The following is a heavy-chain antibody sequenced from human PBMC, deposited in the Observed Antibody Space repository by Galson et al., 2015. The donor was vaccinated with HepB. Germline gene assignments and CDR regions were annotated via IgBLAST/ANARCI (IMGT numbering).Heavy chain of an antibody. CDR1: GYSFSIFN. Sequence: SVKVSCKDSGYSFSIFNIHWVRQAPGQRLEWMGWVNTDNGNTKYSQKFQDRVTLTRDTSATTAYMELSSLEFEDTAIYYCARGGQWPQFYYSDLWGRGTLVSVSS. CDR3: ARGGQWPQFYYSDL. CDR2: VNTDNGNT. J-gene: IGHJ4*02. D-gene: IGHD5-24*01. V-gene: IGHV1-3*04.